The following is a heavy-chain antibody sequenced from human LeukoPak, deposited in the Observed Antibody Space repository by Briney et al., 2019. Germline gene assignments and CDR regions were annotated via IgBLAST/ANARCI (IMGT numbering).Heavy chain of an antibody. D-gene: IGHD2-15*01. J-gene: IGHJ6*03. V-gene: IGHV1-69*06. Sequence: SVKVSCKASGGTFGSYAISWVRQAPGQGLEWMGGIIPIFGTANYAQKFQGRVTITADKSTSTAYMELNTLRAEDTALYYCAKTSLWDGSGHYYDMDVWGKGTTVTISS. CDR2: IIPIFGTA. CDR1: GGTFGSYA. CDR3: AKTSLWDGSGHYYDMDV.